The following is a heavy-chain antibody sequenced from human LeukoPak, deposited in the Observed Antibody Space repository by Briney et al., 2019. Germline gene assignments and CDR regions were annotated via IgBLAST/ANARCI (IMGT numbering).Heavy chain of an antibody. CDR1: XYTFTGYY. CDR3: ARDGSSSWYFYY. CDR2: INPNSGGT. J-gene: IGHJ4*02. Sequence: ASVKVSCKXSXYTFTGYYMHWVRQAPGQGLEWMGWINPNSGGTNYAQKFQGRVTMTRDTSVSTAYMELSRLRSDDTAVYYCARDGSSSWYFYYWGQGTLVTVSS. D-gene: IGHD6-13*01. V-gene: IGHV1-2*02.